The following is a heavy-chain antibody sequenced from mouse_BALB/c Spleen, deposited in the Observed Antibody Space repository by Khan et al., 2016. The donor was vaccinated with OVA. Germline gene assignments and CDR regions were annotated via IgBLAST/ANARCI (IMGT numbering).Heavy chain of an antibody. Sequence: EVKLEESGPGLVKPSQSLSLTCTVTGYSITSDYAWNWIRQFPGNKLEWMGYISYSGGTSSLPSLKSRISITRDTSKNQFFLQLNSVTTEDSATYYCARWFAYWGQGTLVTVS. CDR2: ISYSGGT. CDR1: GYSITSDYA. CDR3: ARWFAY. J-gene: IGHJ3*01. V-gene: IGHV3-2*02.